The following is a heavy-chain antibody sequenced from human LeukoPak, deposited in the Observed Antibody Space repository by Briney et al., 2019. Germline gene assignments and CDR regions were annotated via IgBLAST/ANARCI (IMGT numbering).Heavy chain of an antibody. CDR2: IYSGTTI. V-gene: IGHV3-66*01. Sequence: GGSLRLSCAASRFTVSSNYMSWVRQAPGKGLEWVSIIYSGTTIYYSDSVKGRFTISRDNAKNSLYLQMNSLRAEDTAVYYCARGPYSSSRGWFGPWGQGTLVTVSS. J-gene: IGHJ5*02. CDR3: ARGPYSSSRGWFGP. CDR1: RFTVSSNY. D-gene: IGHD6-13*01.